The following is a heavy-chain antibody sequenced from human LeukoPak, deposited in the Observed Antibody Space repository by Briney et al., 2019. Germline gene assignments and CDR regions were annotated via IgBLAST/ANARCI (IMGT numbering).Heavy chain of an antibody. Sequence: GGSLRLSCAASGLTFQNTWMHWIRQAPGEGLVWVSRIINDGITTTYADSVKGRFTISRDNAKKTLYLQMNSLRADDTAVYYCARDLGWAFFDSWGQGALVTISS. CDR2: IINDGITT. CDR1: GLTFQNTW. CDR3: ARDLGWAFFDS. J-gene: IGHJ4*02. D-gene: IGHD6-19*01. V-gene: IGHV3-74*01.